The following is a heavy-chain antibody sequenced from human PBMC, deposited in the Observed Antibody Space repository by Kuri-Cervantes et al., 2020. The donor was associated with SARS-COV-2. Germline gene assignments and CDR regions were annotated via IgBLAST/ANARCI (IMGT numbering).Heavy chain of an antibody. V-gene: IGHV3-13*01. CDR1: GFTFSSYD. CDR3: ARDLGGPRFGGMDV. D-gene: IGHD3-16*01. CDR2: IGTAGDT. J-gene: IGHJ6*02. Sequence: GGSLRLSCAASGFTFSSYDMHWVRQAIGKGLEWVSAIGTAGDTYYPGSVKGRFTISRENAKNSLYLQMNSLRAGDTAVYYCARDLGGPRFGGMDVWGQGTTVTVSS.